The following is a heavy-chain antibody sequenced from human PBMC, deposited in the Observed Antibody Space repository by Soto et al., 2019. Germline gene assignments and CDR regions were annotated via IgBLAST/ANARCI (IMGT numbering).Heavy chain of an antibody. J-gene: IGHJ4*02. D-gene: IGHD3-9*01. CDR2: ISSTTNYI. V-gene: IGHV3-21*06. CDR1: GFTFTRYS. Sequence: GGSLRLSCAASGFTFTRYSMNWVRQAPGKGLEWVSSISSTTNYIYYGDSMKGRFTNSRDNAKNSLYLEMNSLRAEDTAVYYCARRHYDLLTGQRYHLDFWGPGTLVTVS. CDR3: ARRHYDLLTGQRYHLDF.